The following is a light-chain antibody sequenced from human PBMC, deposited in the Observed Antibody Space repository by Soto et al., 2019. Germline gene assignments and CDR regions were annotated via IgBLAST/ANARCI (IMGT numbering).Light chain of an antibody. CDR3: ISYTDRQSYL. CDR1: SSDIGSYNH. J-gene: IGLJ1*01. V-gene: IGLV2-14*03. Sequence: QSVLTQPASVSGSPGQSITISCSGTSSDIGSYNHVAWYQQFPGKSPKLMIYAVRDRPPGVSDRFSGSKSGITASLTISGLQTEDEADYYCISYTDRQSYLFGTGTKVTVL. CDR2: AVR.